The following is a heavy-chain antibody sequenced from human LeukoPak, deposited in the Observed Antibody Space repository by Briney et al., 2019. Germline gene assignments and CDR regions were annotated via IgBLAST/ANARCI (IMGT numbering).Heavy chain of an antibody. CDR2: INHSGST. J-gene: IGHJ4*02. Sequence: SETLSLTCAVYGGSFSGYYWSWIRQPPGKGLEWIGEINHSGSTNYNPSLKSRVTISVDTSKNQFSLKLSSVTAADTAVYYCARHSRITMVRGVIIKALFDYWGQGTLVTVSS. CDR1: GGSFSGYY. D-gene: IGHD3-10*01. CDR3: ARHSRITMVRGVIIKALFDY. V-gene: IGHV4-34*01.